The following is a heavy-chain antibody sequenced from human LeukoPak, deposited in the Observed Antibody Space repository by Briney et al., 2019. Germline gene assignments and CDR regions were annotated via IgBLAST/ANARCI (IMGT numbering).Heavy chain of an antibody. Sequence: GGSLRLSCAASGFTFSDYYMSWIRQAPGKGLEWVSSISSSSSYIYYADSVKGRFTISRDNAKNSLYLQMNSLRAEDTAVYYCARHDSSGYYPYYFDYWGQGTLVTVSS. CDR2: ISSSSSYI. CDR1: GFTFSDYY. V-gene: IGHV3-11*06. CDR3: ARHDSSGYYPYYFDY. J-gene: IGHJ4*02. D-gene: IGHD3-22*01.